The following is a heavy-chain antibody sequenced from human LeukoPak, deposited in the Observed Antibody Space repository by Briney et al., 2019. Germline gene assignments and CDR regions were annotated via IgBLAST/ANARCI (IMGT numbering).Heavy chain of an antibody. CDR3: ARDLFSSVDYYDSSGRRAGWFDP. V-gene: IGHV1-46*01. D-gene: IGHD3-22*01. CDR1: GGTFSSYA. CDR2: INPSGGST. Sequence: ASVKVSCKASGGTFSSYAISWVRQAPGQGLEWMGIINPSGGSTSYAQKFQGRVTMTRDTSTSTVYMELSSLRSEDTAVYYCARDLFSSVDYYDSSGRRAGWFDPWGQGTLVTVSS. J-gene: IGHJ5*02.